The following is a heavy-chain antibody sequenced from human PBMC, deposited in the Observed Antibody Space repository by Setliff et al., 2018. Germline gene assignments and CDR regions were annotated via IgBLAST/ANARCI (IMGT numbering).Heavy chain of an antibody. J-gene: IGHJ4*02. V-gene: IGHV1-8*02. Sequence: GASVKVSCKASGYTFTSNDINWVRQATGQGLEWMGWMNPNSGNTGYAQKFQGRVTMTRNTSISTAYMELSSLRSEDTAVYYCAREQLVDRGFDYWGQGTLVTVSS. CDR1: GYTFTSND. CDR2: MNPNSGNT. CDR3: AREQLVDRGFDY. D-gene: IGHD6-6*01.